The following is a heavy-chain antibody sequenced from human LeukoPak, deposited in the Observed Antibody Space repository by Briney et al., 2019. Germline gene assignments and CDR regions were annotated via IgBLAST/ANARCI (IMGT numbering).Heavy chain of an antibody. CDR3: AREGHLYSSGWYLDAFDI. CDR2: ISGSGGST. CDR1: GFTFSSYA. D-gene: IGHD6-19*01. J-gene: IGHJ3*02. V-gene: IGHV3-23*01. Sequence: PGGSLRLSCAASGFTFSSYAMSWVRQAPGKGLEWVSAISGSGGSTYYADSVKGRFTISRDNSKNTLYLQMNSLRAEDTAVYYCAREGHLYSSGWYLDAFDIWGQGTMVTVSS.